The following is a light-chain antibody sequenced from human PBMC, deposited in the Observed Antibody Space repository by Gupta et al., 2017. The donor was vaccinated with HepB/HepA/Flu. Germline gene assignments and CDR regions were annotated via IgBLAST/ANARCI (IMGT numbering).Light chain of an antibody. V-gene: IGLV3-1*01. CDR2: EDR. Sequence: SYDLTQAPSVSVSPGQTATIPCSGNRLGEKYTCWYQQKPGQSPVLVIYEDRRRPSGVPERFSGSNSGNTSTLTSGGAQATDDADYYCPAWDRSTVVFGGGTKLTVL. J-gene: IGLJ3*02. CDR1: RLGEKY. CDR3: PAWDRSTVV.